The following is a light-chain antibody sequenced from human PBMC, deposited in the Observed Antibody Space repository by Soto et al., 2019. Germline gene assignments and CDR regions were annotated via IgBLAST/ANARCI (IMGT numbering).Light chain of an antibody. V-gene: IGLV2-14*01. CDR3: TSYRGSSTLV. CDR2: EVS. J-gene: IGLJ2*01. Sequence: QSALTQPASVSGSPGQSITISYTGTSRDVGGYKYVSWYQQHPAKAPKLIIYEVSNRPSGVSNRFSGSKSGNTASLTISGLQAEDEADYYCTSYRGSSTLVFGGGTKVTVL. CDR1: SRDVGGYKY.